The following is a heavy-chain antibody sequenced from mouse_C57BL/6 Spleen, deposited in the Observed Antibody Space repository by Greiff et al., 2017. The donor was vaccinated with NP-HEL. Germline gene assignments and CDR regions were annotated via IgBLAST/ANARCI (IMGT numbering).Heavy chain of an antibody. D-gene: IGHD2-4*01. CDR2: ICGDGST. CDR1: GFSLTSYG. CDR3: AKEGYDCDEFAY. Sequence: VQLVESGPGLVAPSPSLSITCTASGFSLTSYGVSWVRQPPGKGLEWLGVICGDGSTNYYSALISRQSISNDNSKSQVFLILNRLQTDDAATYYCAKEGYDCDEFAYWGQGTLVTVSA. V-gene: IGHV2-3*01. J-gene: IGHJ3*01.